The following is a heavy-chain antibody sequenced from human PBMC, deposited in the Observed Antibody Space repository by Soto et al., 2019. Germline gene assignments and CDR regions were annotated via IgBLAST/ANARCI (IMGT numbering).Heavy chain of an antibody. Sequence: PGGSLRLACAGSGFTFSNAWISWVRQAPGKGLVWVSRINVDGSTTGYVDSVKGRFTISRDNAKNTLYLQMNSLRAEDTAVYYCVRDQDTYGMAVINYWGQGTQVTVSS. CDR1: GFTFSNAW. D-gene: IGHD2-15*01. J-gene: IGHJ4*02. CDR3: VRDQDTYGMAVINY. CDR2: INVDGSTT. V-gene: IGHV3-74*01.